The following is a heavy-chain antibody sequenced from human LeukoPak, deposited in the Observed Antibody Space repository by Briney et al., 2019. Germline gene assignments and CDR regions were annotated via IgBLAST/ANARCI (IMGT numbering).Heavy chain of an antibody. D-gene: IGHD6-6*01. CDR3: ARTGSSSLRRMDV. CDR1: GGSISSYY. Sequence: SETLSLTCTVSGGSISSYYWSWIRQPPGKGLEWIGYIYYSGSTNYNPSLKSRVTISVDTSKNQFSLKLSSVTAADTAVYYCARTGSSSLRRMDVWGKGTTVTVSS. J-gene: IGHJ6*03. CDR2: IYYSGST. V-gene: IGHV4-59*01.